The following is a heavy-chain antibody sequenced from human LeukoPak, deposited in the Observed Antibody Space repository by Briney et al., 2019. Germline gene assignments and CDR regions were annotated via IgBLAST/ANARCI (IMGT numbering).Heavy chain of an antibody. CDR1: GFTFSSYW. J-gene: IGHJ4*02. CDR3: VTQPGLPYYFDY. CDR2: IKQDGSEK. V-gene: IGHV3-7*01. D-gene: IGHD3-16*01. Sequence: GGSLRLSCAASGFTFSSYWMSWVRQAPGKGLEWVANIKQDGSEKYYVDSVKGRFTISRDNAKNSLYLQMNSLRAEDTAVYYCVTQPGLPYYFDYWGQGTLVTVSS.